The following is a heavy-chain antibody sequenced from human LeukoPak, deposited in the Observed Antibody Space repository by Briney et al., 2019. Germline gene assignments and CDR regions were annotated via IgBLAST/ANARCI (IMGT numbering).Heavy chain of an antibody. J-gene: IGHJ3*02. Sequence: PGRSLRLSCAASGFTFSSYAMHWVRQAPGKGLEWVAVISYDGSNKYYADSVKGRFTISRDNSKNTLYLQMNSLRAEDTAVYYCARGRYDSSGTHAFDIWGQGTMVTVSS. V-gene: IGHV3-30-3*01. CDR1: GFTFSSYA. D-gene: IGHD3-22*01. CDR3: ARGRYDSSGTHAFDI. CDR2: ISYDGSNK.